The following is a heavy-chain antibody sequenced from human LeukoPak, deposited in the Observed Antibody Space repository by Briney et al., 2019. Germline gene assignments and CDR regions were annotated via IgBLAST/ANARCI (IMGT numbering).Heavy chain of an antibody. Sequence: GGSLRLSCAASGFTFSSYAMSWVRQAPGKGLEWVSAISGSGGSTYYADSVKGRFTISRDNSENTLYLQMNSLRAEDTAVYYCAKDDDFWSGSHFDYWGQGTLVTVSS. D-gene: IGHD3-3*01. CDR3: AKDDDFWSGSHFDY. CDR1: GFTFSSYA. V-gene: IGHV3-23*01. J-gene: IGHJ4*02. CDR2: ISGSGGST.